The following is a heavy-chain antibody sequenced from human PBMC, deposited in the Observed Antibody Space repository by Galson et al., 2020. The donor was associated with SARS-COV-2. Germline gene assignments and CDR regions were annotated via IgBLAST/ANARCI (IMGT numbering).Heavy chain of an antibody. CDR1: GGTFSSYA. D-gene: IGHD6-19*01. CDR3: ARVWRVAGSPDRYYYMDV. V-gene: IGHV1-69*05. J-gene: IGHJ6*03. CDR2: IIPIFGTA. Sequence: ASVKVSCKASGGTFSSYAISWVRQAPGQGLEWMGGIIPIFGTANYAQKFQGRVTITTDESTSTAYMELSSLRSEYTAVYYCARVWRVAGSPDRYYYMDVWGKGTTVTVSS.